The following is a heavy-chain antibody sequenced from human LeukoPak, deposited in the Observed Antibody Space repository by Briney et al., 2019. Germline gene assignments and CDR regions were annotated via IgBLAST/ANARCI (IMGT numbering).Heavy chain of an antibody. V-gene: IGHV4-59*08. CDR1: GGSISSYY. Sequence: PSETLSLTCTVSGGSISSYYWSWIRQPPGKGLEWIGYIYYSGSTNYNPSLKGRVTISVDTSKNQFSLKLSSVTAADTAVYYCARAMVGSPYDILTGYSHYYYGMDVWGQGTTVTVSS. CDR2: IYYSGST. J-gene: IGHJ6*02. CDR3: ARAMVGSPYDILTGYSHYYYGMDV. D-gene: IGHD3-9*01.